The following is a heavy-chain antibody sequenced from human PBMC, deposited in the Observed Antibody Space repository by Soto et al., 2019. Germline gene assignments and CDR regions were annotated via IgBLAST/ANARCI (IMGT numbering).Heavy chain of an antibody. CDR3: ARDLAKGGGSAGFDY. J-gene: IGHJ4*02. CDR1: GYTFTVYY. V-gene: IGHV1-2*02. D-gene: IGHD1-26*01. Sequence: ASVKVSCKASGYTFTVYYMHWVRQAPGQGLEWMGWINPKSGGTMYPQKFQGRVTMTWDTSISTAYLALTRLRSDDTAVYYCARDLAKGGGSAGFDYWGQGTLVTVSS. CDR2: INPKSGGT.